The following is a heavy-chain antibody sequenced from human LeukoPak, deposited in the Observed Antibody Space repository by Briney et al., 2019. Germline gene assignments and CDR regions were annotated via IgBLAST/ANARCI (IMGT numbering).Heavy chain of an antibody. Sequence: SATLSLTCTVSGGSISSGYWSWIRQPAGKGLEWIGRIYISGSTNYNPSLKSRVTMSIDTSKNQFSLKLSSVTAADTAVYYCARGNSQQLFTYYYMDVWGKGTTVTISS. CDR1: GGSISSGY. J-gene: IGHJ6*03. V-gene: IGHV4-4*07. CDR2: IYISGST. CDR3: ARGNSQQLFTYYYMDV. D-gene: IGHD6-13*01.